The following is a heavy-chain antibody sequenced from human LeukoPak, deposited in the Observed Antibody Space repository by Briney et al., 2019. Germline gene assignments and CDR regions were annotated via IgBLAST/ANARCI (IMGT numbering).Heavy chain of an antibody. J-gene: IGHJ4*02. CDR2: INPSSGKI. CDR1: GYTFTSYY. D-gene: IGHD3-22*01. Sequence: ASLKVACKASGYTFTSYYMHWVRQTPGQGLEWMGIINPSSGKINYAQKFQGRVTMTRDTSTSTVYMELSSLRSDDTAVYYCARDLASSGYYWDWGQGTLVTVSS. CDR3: ARDLASSGYYWD. V-gene: IGHV1-46*01.